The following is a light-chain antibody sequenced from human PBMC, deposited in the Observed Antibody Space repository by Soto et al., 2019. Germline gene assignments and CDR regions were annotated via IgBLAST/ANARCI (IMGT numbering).Light chain of an antibody. CDR2: DAS. V-gene: IGKV1-5*01. Sequence: DIQMTQSPSTLSAFVGDRVTITCRASQSINKWLAWYQQKPWKAPKILIYDASSLESGVPSRFSGSGSGTEFTLTISRVQPEDFATYYCQQYETYLKTFGQGTKVDIK. CDR3: QQYETYLKT. CDR1: QSINKW. J-gene: IGKJ1*01.